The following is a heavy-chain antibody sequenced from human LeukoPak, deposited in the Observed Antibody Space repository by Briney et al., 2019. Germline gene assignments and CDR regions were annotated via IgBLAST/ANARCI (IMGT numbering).Heavy chain of an antibody. V-gene: IGHV3-64*04. CDR3: AKGAYLRYFEWLWAN. J-gene: IGHJ4*02. D-gene: IGHD3-9*01. Sequence: PGGSLRLSCSASGFTFSTYAMHWVRQAPGKGLEYVSAISSNGGSTYYGDSVKGRFTISRDNSKNTLYLQMSSLRAEDTAVYYCAKGAYLRYFEWLWANWGQGTLVTVSS. CDR2: ISSNGGST. CDR1: GFTFSTYA.